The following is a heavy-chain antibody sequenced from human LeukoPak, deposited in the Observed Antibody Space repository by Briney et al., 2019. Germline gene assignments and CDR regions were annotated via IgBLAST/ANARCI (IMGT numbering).Heavy chain of an antibody. CDR2: IYPGDSDT. J-gene: IGHJ5*02. V-gene: IGHV5-51*01. Sequence: GESLKISCKGSGYSFTSYWIGWVRQMPGKGLEWMGIIYPGDSDTRYSPSFQGQVTISADKSISTAYLQWSSLKASDTAMYYCARHVTAGYSSSWYWFDPWGQGTLVTVSS. CDR1: GYSFTSYW. CDR3: ARHVTAGYSSSWYWFDP. D-gene: IGHD6-13*01.